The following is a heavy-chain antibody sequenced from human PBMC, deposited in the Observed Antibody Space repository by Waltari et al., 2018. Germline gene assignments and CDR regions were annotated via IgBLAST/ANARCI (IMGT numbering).Heavy chain of an antibody. J-gene: IGHJ6*02. V-gene: IGHV1-69*01. D-gene: IGHD2-2*01. CDR2: IIPVFGTA. CDR1: RGSFSAYS. Sequence: QVRLVQSGAEVKKPGSSVTVSCKAFRGSFSAYSFHCVRRGPGQGLEWMGVIIPVFGTANYAQKSQDRLAITADESTSTAYMELSSLRSEDTAAYYCTTSSYCGTTTCYQYYGMDVWGQGTTVTVSS. CDR3: TTSSYCGTTTCYQYYGMDV.